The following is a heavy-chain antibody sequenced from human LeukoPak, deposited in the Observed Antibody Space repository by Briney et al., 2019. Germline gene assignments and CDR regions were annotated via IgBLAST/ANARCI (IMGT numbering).Heavy chain of an antibody. CDR2: IYSGGST. J-gene: IGHJ4*02. Sequence: GGSLRLSCAASRFTVSSNYMSWVRQAPGKGLEWVSVIYSGGSTYYADSVKGRFTISRDNSKNTLYLQMNSLRAEDTAVYYCARDRFEYCSGGSCYWGFDYWGQGTLVTVSS. CDR1: RFTVSSNY. CDR3: ARDRFEYCSGGSCYWGFDY. D-gene: IGHD2-15*01. V-gene: IGHV3-66*01.